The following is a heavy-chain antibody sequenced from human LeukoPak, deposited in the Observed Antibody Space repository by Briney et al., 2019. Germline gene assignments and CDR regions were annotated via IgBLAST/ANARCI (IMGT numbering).Heavy chain of an antibody. CDR2: ISGSGGGT. D-gene: IGHD3-10*01. J-gene: IGHJ4*02. CDR1: GFTFSSYA. Sequence: GGPLRLSCAASGFTFSSYAMSWVRHAPGKGLEWVSTISGSGGGTYYADSVKGRFTISRDNSKNTLYLQMNSLRAEDTAVYYCVKDQNYYGSGSYWVYWGQGTLVTVSS. CDR3: VKDQNYYGSGSYWVY. V-gene: IGHV3-23*01.